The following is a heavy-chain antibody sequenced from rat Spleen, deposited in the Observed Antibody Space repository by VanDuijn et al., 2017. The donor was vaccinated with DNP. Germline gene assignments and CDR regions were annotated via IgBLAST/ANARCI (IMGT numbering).Heavy chain of an antibody. J-gene: IGHJ1*01. CDR1: GFSFSDYV. V-gene: IGHV5-19*01. D-gene: IGHD1-2*01. CDR2: IRPSGGTT. Sequence: EVQLVESGGDLVQPGRSLKLSCAASGFSFSDYVMHWIRQAPTKGLDWVASIRPSGGTTYYRDSVKGRFTISRDHAKSTLYLQMNSLISEDMATYYCARWSSSHWYFDFWGPGTMVTVSS. CDR3: ARWSSSHWYFDF.